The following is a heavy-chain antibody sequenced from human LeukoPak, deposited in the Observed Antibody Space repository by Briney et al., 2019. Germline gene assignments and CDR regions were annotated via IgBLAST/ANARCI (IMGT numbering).Heavy chain of an antibody. CDR1: GFTFSSYS. CDR2: ISSSSSYI. D-gene: IGHD2-2*01. CDR3: AGGYCSSPSCYRVY. Sequence: GGSLRLSCAASGFTFSSYSMNWVRQAPVKGLEWVSSISSSSSYIYYADSVKGRFTISRDNAKNSLYLQMNSLRAEDTAVYYCAGGYCSSPSCYRVYWGQGTLVTASS. J-gene: IGHJ4*02. V-gene: IGHV3-21*01.